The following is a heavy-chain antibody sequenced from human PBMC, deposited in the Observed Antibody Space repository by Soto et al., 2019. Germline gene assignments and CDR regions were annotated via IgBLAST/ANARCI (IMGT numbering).Heavy chain of an antibody. V-gene: IGHV5-10-1*01. Sequence: GESLKISCQGSGYNFTNYWIRWVRQMPGKGLEWVGRIDPSDSYTNYSPSFQGHVTISTDKSISTAYLQWSSLKASDTAMYFCARRVGSGYYYGMDVWGQGTTVTVSS. J-gene: IGHJ6*02. CDR3: ARRVGSGYYYGMDV. CDR2: IDPSDSYT. CDR1: GYNFTNYW. D-gene: IGHD6-19*01.